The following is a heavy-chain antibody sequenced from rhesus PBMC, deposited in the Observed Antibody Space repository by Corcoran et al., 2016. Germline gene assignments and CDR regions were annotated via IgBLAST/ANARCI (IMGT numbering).Heavy chain of an antibody. CDR2: IYGSIGNT. Sequence: QVQLQESGPGLVKPSETLSLTCAVSGGSISSGYGWSWIRQPQGKGLEGIGHIYGSIGNTHYNPSLKNRVTISKDTAKNQFSLKLSAVTAADTAVYYCARAHTIFGVVITPNSLDVWGRGVLVTVSS. J-gene: IGHJ5-2*02. CDR3: ARAHTIFGVVITPNSLDV. D-gene: IGHD3-3*01. CDR1: GGSISSGYG. V-gene: IGHV4S7*01.